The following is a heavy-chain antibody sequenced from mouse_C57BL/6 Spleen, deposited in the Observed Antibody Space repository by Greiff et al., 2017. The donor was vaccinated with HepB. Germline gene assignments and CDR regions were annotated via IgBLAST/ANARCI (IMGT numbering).Heavy chain of an antibody. CDR3: TTARYDYDAAMDY. Sequence: VQLQQSGAELVRPGASVKLSCTASGFNIKDAYMHWVKQRPEQGLEWIGWIDPENGDTEYASKFQDKATITSDTSSNTAYLQLSSLTSEDTAVYYCTTARYDYDAAMDYWGQGTSVTVSS. CDR2: IDPENGDT. J-gene: IGHJ4*01. CDR1: GFNIKDAY. V-gene: IGHV14-4*01. D-gene: IGHD2-4*01.